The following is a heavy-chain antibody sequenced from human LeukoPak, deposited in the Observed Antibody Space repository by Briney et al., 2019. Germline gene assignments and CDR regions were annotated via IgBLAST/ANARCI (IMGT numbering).Heavy chain of an antibody. CDR3: ARDIYYDSSGYYYVGAFDI. J-gene: IGHJ3*02. Sequence: SVKVSCKASGGTFSSYAISWVRQAPGQGLEWMGGIIPIFGTANYAQKFQGRVTITTDESTSTAYMELSSLRSEDTAVYYCARDIYYDSSGYYYVGAFDIWGQGTMVTVSS. V-gene: IGHV1-69*05. CDR1: GGTFSSYA. CDR2: IIPIFGTA. D-gene: IGHD3-22*01.